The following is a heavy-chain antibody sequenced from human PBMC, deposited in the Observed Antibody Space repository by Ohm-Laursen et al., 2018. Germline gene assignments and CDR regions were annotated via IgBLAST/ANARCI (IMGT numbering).Heavy chain of an antibody. Sequence: SLRLSCAASGFTFDDYAMHWVRQAPGKGLEWVSGISWNSGSIGYADSVKGRFTISRDNAKNSLYLHMNSLRAEDTAVYYCARDKALSSGWFLFDYWGQGTLVTVYS. V-gene: IGHV3-9*01. CDR1: GFTFDDYA. D-gene: IGHD6-19*01. J-gene: IGHJ4*02. CDR3: ARDKALSSGWFLFDY. CDR2: ISWNSGSI.